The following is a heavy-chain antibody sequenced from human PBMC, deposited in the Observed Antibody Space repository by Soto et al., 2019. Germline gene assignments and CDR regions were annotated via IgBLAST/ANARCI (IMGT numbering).Heavy chain of an antibody. CDR1: GDSINSDKYY. J-gene: IGHJ6*02. Sequence: SETLSLTCSVSGDSINSDKYYWGWIRQPPGKGLEWIGSIYFRGNTYYNPSLKSRVTISVDTSKNQFSLKLSSVTAADTAVYYCARHFSDSSSWYEDYYYYGVDVWGQGTTVTVSS. D-gene: IGHD6-13*01. V-gene: IGHV4-39*01. CDR3: ARHFSDSSSWYEDYYYYGVDV. CDR2: IYFRGNT.